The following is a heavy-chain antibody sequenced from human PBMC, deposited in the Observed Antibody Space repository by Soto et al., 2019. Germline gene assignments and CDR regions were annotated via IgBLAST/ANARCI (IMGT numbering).Heavy chain of an antibody. CDR3: SRDGDYYGLDV. J-gene: IGHJ6*02. CDR1: GFTSGDYG. CDR2: TGRPAYGGTT. Sequence: GGSLRLSCSFSGFTSGDYGLTWVRPAPGKGLEWVGFTGRPAYGGTTEYAASVRGRFIISRDDSKHVAYLQMNSLQTEDTAIYYCSRDGDYYGLDVWGQGNTVTVSS. V-gene: IGHV3-49*04. D-gene: IGHD3-3*01.